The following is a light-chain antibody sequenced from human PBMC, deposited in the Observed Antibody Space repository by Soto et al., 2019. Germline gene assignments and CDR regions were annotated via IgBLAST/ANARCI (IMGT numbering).Light chain of an antibody. CDR2: DAS. V-gene: IGKV1-33*01. CDR3: QQYASIPMN. J-gene: IGKJ5*01. CDR1: QGINNY. Sequence: DIQMTQSPSSLSASVGDRVSITCQAGQGINNYLNWYQQKPGKAPKLLLYDASHLDTGFASRFTGSGSGTDFTFTITSLRSDYVATYYCQQYASIPMNVGQGKRREIK.